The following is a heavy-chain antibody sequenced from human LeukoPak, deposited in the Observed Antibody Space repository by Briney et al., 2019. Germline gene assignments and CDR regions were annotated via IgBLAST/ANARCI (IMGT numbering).Heavy chain of an antibody. V-gene: IGHV3-30*02. J-gene: IGHJ4*02. CDR3: AKDSSSYGFGDY. Sequence: GGSLRLSCAASGFTFSSHGMHWVRQAPGKGLEWVAFISYDGRNKYYADSVKGRFTISRDNSKNTLYLQMNSLRAEDTAVYYCAKDSSSYGFGDYWGQGTLVTASS. CDR1: GFTFSSHG. CDR2: ISYDGRNK. D-gene: IGHD6-19*01.